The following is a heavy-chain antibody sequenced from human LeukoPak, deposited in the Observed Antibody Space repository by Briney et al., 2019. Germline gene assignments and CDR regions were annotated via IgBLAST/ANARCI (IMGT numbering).Heavy chain of an antibody. CDR1: GGSISSYY. V-gene: IGHV4-59*01. CDR3: ARHVSRDILTGPLLH. D-gene: IGHD3-9*01. CDR2: IYYSGST. J-gene: IGHJ4*02. Sequence: SKTLSLTCAVSGGSISSYYWSWIRQPPGKGLEWVGYIYYSGSTNYNPSLKNRVTISVDTSKNQFSLKLSSVTAADTAVYYCARHVSRDILTGPLLHWGQGTLVTVSS.